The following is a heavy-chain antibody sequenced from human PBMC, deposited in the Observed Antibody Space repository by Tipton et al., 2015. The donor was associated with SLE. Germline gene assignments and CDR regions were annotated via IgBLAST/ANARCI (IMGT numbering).Heavy chain of an antibody. Sequence: GLVKPSETLSLTCTVSGGSISSSRYYWGWIRQPPGKGLEWIGTIYYSGSTYYKPSLKSRVSIPVDTSKNHLSLRLSSMTAADTAVYYCARRRAATGLFSERGWFAPWGQGALVTVSS. CDR3: ARRRAATGLFSERGWFAP. J-gene: IGHJ5*02. CDR2: IYYSGST. D-gene: IGHD6-25*01. CDR1: GGSISSSRYY. V-gene: IGHV4-39*02.